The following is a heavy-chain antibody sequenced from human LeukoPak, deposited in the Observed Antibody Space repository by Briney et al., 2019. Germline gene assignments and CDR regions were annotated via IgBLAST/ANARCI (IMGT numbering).Heavy chain of an antibody. D-gene: IGHD2-8*02. J-gene: IGHJ4*02. V-gene: IGHV4-34*01. Sequence: SETLSLTCAVYGGSFSGYYWSWIRQPPGKGLEWIGEINHSGGTNYNPSLKSRVTISVDTSKNQFSLKLSSVTAADTAVYYCARDAPSGAHDYWGQGTLVTVSS. CDR2: INHSGGT. CDR1: GGSFSGYY. CDR3: ARDAPSGAHDY.